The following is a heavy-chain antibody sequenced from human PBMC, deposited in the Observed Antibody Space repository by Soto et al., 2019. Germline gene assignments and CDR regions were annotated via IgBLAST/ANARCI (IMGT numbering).Heavy chain of an antibody. CDR3: ARVTNYYDSSGKYFYGMDV. J-gene: IGHJ6*02. Sequence: QVHLVQSGAEVKKPGSSVKVSCKASGGTFSSYVISWVRLAPEQGLEWMVGFSPIFGTANYAQKFQGRVTITADESTTTVYMAMSRLRSADTAVYYCARVTNYYDSSGKYFYGMDVWGQGKAVTVSS. CDR1: GGTFSSYV. D-gene: IGHD3-22*01. V-gene: IGHV1-69*12. CDR2: FSPIFGTA.